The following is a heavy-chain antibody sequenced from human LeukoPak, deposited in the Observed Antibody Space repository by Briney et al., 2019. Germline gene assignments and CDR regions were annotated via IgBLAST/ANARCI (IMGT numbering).Heavy chain of an antibody. CDR3: ARDRSVRGPRGYYYGMDV. V-gene: IGHV4-59*01. Sequence: SETLSLTCTVSGGSISSYYWSWIRQPPGKGLEWIGYIYYSGSTNYNPSLKSRVTILVDTSKNQFSLKLSSVTAADTAVYYCARDRSVRGPRGYYYGMDVWGQGTAVTVSS. CDR2: IYYSGST. CDR1: GGSISSYY. D-gene: IGHD3-10*01. J-gene: IGHJ6*02.